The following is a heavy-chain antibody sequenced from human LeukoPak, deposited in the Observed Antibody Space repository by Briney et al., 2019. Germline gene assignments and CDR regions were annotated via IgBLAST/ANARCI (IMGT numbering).Heavy chain of an antibody. D-gene: IGHD4-11*01. Sequence: ASVKVSCKASGYTFTSYDINWVRQATGRGLEWMGWMNPNSGNTGYAQKFQGRVTMTRNTSISTAYMELSSLRSEDTAVYYCARDDNYGIFVNVDYWGQGTLVIVSS. CDR2: MNPNSGNT. J-gene: IGHJ4*02. CDR1: GYTFTSYD. CDR3: ARDDNYGIFVNVDY. V-gene: IGHV1-8*01.